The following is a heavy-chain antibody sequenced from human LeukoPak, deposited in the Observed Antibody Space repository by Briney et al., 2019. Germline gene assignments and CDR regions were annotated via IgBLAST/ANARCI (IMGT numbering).Heavy chain of an antibody. D-gene: IGHD6-13*01. CDR3: ARTGYSSSFDY. V-gene: IGHV4-59*01. CDR1: GGSISSYY. J-gene: IGHJ4*02. Sequence: SETLSLTCIVSGGSISSYYWSWIRQPPGKGLEWIGYIYYSGSTNYNPSLKSRVTISVDTSKNQFSLKLSSVTAADTAVYYCARTGYSSSFDYWGQGTLVTVSS. CDR2: IYYSGST.